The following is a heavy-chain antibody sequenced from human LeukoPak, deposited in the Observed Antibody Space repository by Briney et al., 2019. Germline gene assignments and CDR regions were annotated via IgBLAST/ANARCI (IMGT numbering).Heavy chain of an antibody. CDR2: NYYSGST. Sequence: SETLSLTCTVSGGFISSYYWSWIRQPPGKGLEWIGYNYYSGSTNYNPSLKSRVTISVDTSKNQFSLKLSSVTAADTAVYYCARGDPRDGYSYWGQGTLVTVSS. CDR1: GGFISSYY. CDR3: ARGDPRDGYSY. D-gene: IGHD5-24*01. J-gene: IGHJ4*02. V-gene: IGHV4-59*13.